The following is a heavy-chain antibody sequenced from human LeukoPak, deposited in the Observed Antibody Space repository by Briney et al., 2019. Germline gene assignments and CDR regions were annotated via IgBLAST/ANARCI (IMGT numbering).Heavy chain of an antibody. J-gene: IGHJ4*02. CDR2: IKSKADGGTT. D-gene: IGHD3-3*01. Sequence: GGSLRLSCAASGFTFSNAWMSWVRQAPGKGLEWVGRIKSKADGGTTDYAAPVKGRFTISRDDSKNTLYLEMYSLKTEDTAMYYCLYFWSGSSLVDYWGQGTLVTVSS. CDR1: GFTFSNAW. CDR3: LYFWSGSSLVDY. V-gene: IGHV3-15*01.